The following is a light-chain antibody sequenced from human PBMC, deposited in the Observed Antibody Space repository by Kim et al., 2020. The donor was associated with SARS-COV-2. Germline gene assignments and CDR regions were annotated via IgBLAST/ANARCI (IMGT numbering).Light chain of an antibody. J-gene: IGLJ2*01. Sequence: VSPGQTASITCSGDKLGDKYACWYQQKPGQSPVLVIYQDSKRPSGIPERFSGSNSGNTATLTISGTQAMDEADYYCQAWDSSTAVVFGGGTKLTVL. CDR1: KLGDKY. CDR3: QAWDSSTAVV. CDR2: QDS. V-gene: IGLV3-1*01.